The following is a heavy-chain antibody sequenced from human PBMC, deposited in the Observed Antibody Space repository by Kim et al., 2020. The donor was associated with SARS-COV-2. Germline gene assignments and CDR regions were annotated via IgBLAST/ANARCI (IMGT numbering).Heavy chain of an antibody. D-gene: IGHD3-16*01. CDR3: AREMGITDRATMDV. J-gene: IGHJ6*02. CDR2: INPKSGGS. CDR1: GYTFTGYF. V-gene: IGHV1-2*06. Sequence: ASVKVSCKASGYTFTGYFIHWVRQAPGQGLQWMGRINPKSGGSHYAQKFQGRVTMAGDTPISTADMELRGLRSDDTAVYYCAREMGITDRATMDVWGQGTTVTVSS.